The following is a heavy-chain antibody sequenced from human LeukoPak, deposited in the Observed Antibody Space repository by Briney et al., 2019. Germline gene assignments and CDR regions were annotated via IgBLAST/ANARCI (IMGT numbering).Heavy chain of an antibody. V-gene: IGHV1-8*01. D-gene: IGHD4-23*01. CDR3: AKDISYGGNSFDY. Sequence: ASVKVSCKASGYTFTSYDINWVRQATGQGLEWMGWMNPNSGSTGYAQKFQGRVTMTRNTSISTAYMELSSLRSEDTAVYYCAKDISYGGNSFDYWGQGTLVTVSS. CDR2: MNPNSGST. J-gene: IGHJ4*02. CDR1: GYTFTSYD.